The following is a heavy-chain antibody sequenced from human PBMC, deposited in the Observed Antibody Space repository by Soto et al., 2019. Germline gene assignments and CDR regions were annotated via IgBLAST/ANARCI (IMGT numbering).Heavy chain of an antibody. Sequence: PSETLSLTCAVYGGSFSGYYWSWIRQPPGKGLEWIGEINHSGSTNYNPSLKSRVTISVDTSKNQFSLKLSSVTAADTAVYYCARYQLPGRRNWFDPWGQGTLVTVS. CDR2: INHSGST. CDR1: GGSFSGYY. D-gene: IGHD2-2*01. J-gene: IGHJ5*02. CDR3: ARYQLPGRRNWFDP. V-gene: IGHV4-34*01.